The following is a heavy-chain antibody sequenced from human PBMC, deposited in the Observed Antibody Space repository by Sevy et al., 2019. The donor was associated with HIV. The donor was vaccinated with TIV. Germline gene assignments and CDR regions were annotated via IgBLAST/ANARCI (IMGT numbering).Heavy chain of an antibody. CDR1: GITFSSYA. Sequence: GGSLRLSCAASGITFSSYAMDWVRQSPGKGLEWVSTISGSRETTYYADSVKGRFTISRDHSQNTVFLQMNSLRAEDTAVYCCAKRGNGWDELDYWGRGTLVTVSS. V-gene: IGHV3-23*01. J-gene: IGHJ4*02. D-gene: IGHD6-19*01. CDR3: AKRGNGWDELDY. CDR2: ISGSRETT.